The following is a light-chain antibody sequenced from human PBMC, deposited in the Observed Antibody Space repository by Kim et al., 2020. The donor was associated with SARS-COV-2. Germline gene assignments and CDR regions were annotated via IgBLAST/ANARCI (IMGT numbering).Light chain of an antibody. V-gene: IGKV1-5*01. CDR3: QYYTCNSRT. CDR1: QSISNW. Sequence: IQLTQSPSSLSASVGDRVTITCRASQSISNWLAWYQQKPGKAPNLLIYDASKLESGVPSRFSGSGSGTDFTLTINSLQPGDFATYYCQYYTCNSRTFGQGTKVDIK. J-gene: IGKJ1*01. CDR2: DAS.